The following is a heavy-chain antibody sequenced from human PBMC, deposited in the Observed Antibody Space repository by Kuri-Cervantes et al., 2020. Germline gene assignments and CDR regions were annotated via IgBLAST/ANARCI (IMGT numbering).Heavy chain of an antibody. Sequence: GGSLRLSCAASGFTFSSYSMNWVRQAPGKGLEWVSYISSNSGSIYYADSVKGRFTISRDNAKNSLYLQMTSLRAEDTAVYFCARMTFTSDFDYWGQGALVTVSS. CDR1: GFTFSSYS. D-gene: IGHD2-21*02. V-gene: IGHV3-48*04. CDR3: ARMTFTSDFDY. J-gene: IGHJ4*02. CDR2: ISSNSGSI.